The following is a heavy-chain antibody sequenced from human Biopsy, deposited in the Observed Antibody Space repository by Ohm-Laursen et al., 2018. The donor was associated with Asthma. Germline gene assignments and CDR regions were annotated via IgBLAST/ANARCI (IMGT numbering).Heavy chain of an antibody. CDR3: ARAVDYSHYYGIDV. CDR2: ISVYNGNT. V-gene: IGHV1-18*01. D-gene: IGHD3-10*01. CDR1: GYTFNSAG. Sequence: SSVKVSCKTSGYTFNSAGITWVRQAPGQGLEWMGWISVYNGNTKVAQKLQDRVTMITDTSTSTAYMELRSLRSDDTALYFCARAVDYSHYYGIDVWGQGTTVTVS. J-gene: IGHJ6*02.